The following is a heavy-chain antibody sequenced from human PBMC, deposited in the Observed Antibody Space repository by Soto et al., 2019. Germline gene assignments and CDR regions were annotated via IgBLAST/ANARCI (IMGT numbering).Heavy chain of an antibody. J-gene: IGHJ4*02. V-gene: IGHV1-58*01. CDR3: AAEGFITGTTGY. CDR1: GFTFTSYA. Sequence: GASVKVSCKASGFTFTSYAVQRVRQARGQRLEWIGWIVVGSGNTNYAQKFQERVTITRDKSTSTAYMELSSLRSEDTAVYYCAAEGFITGTTGYWGQGTLVTVSS. D-gene: IGHD1-7*01. CDR2: IVVGSGNT.